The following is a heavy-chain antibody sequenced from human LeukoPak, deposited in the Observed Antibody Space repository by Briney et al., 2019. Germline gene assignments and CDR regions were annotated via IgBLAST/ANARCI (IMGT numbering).Heavy chain of an antibody. D-gene: IGHD1-1*01. V-gene: IGHV1-2*02. Sequence: ASVKVSCKASGYTFTGYYMHWVRQAPGQGLEWMGWINPNSGGTNYAQKFQGRVTMTRDTSISTAYMELSSLRSEDTAVYYCARDTGTTRAFDIWGQGTMVTVSS. CDR2: INPNSGGT. CDR1: GYTFTGYY. CDR3: ARDTGTTRAFDI. J-gene: IGHJ3*02.